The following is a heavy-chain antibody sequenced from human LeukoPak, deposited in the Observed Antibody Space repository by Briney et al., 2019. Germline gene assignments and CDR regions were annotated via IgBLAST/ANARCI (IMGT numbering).Heavy chain of an antibody. Sequence: GGSLRLSCAASGFTFSSYGMHWVRQAPGKGLEWVAFIRYDGSNKYYADSVKGRFTISRDNAKNSLYLQMNSLRAEDTAVYYCAREGCYDSSGSGSAFDIWGQGTMVTVSS. CDR3: AREGCYDSSGSGSAFDI. J-gene: IGHJ3*02. V-gene: IGHV3-30*02. D-gene: IGHD3-22*01. CDR2: IRYDGSNK. CDR1: GFTFSSYG.